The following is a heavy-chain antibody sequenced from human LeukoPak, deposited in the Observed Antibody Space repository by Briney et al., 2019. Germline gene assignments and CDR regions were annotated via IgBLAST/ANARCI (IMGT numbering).Heavy chain of an antibody. Sequence: GGSLGLSCAASGFTVSSNYMSWVRQAPGKGLEWVSILYSDSTTYYADSVKGRFTISRDNSKNTLYLQMNSLRAEDMAVYYCARSRSIRLSFDYWGQGTLVTVSS. CDR1: GFTVSSNY. V-gene: IGHV3-66*01. J-gene: IGHJ4*02. D-gene: IGHD5-12*01. CDR3: ARSRSIRLSFDY. CDR2: LYSDSTT.